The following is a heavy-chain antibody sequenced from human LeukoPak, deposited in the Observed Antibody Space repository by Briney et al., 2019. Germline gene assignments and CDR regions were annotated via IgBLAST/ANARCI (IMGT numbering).Heavy chain of an antibody. V-gene: IGHV4-34*01. J-gene: IGHJ4*02. Sequence: KPSETLSLTCAVYGGSFSGYYWSWIRQPPGKGLEWIGEINHSGSTNYNPSLKSRVTISVDTSKNQFSLKLSSVTAADTAVYYCARGRDYQLLYVFTNGIDYWGQGTLVTVSS. CDR2: INHSGST. CDR3: ARGRDYQLLYVFTNGIDY. D-gene: IGHD2-2*02. CDR1: GGSFSGYY.